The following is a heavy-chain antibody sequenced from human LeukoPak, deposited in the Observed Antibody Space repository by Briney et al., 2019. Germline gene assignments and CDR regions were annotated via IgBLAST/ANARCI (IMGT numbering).Heavy chain of an antibody. CDR3: ANDPHGSGSFYSSYYGMDV. J-gene: IGHJ6*02. Sequence: PGGSLRLSCAASGFTFSSYAMSWVRQAPGKGLEWVSAISGSGGSTYYADSVKGRFTISRDNSKNTLYLQMNSLRAEDTAVYYCANDPHGSGSFYSSYYGMDVWGQGTTVTVSS. CDR2: ISGSGGST. CDR1: GFTFSSYA. V-gene: IGHV3-23*01. D-gene: IGHD3-10*01.